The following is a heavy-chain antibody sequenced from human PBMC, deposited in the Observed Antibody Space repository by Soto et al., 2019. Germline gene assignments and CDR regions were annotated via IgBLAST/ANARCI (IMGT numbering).Heavy chain of an antibody. V-gene: IGHV3-33*01. J-gene: IGHJ4*02. Sequence: QEQLVESGGGVVQPGGSLRLSCSASGFTFSSYVMHWVRQAPGKGLEWVSATWQDGDTKYYADSVRGRITISSDNSRKMLILKLNSLREEDAAVYYCAGQVDVGTINFALWGLGTLVTVCS. D-gene: IGHD1-1*01. CDR2: TWQDGDTK. CDR3: AGQVDVGTINFAL. CDR1: GFTFSSYV.